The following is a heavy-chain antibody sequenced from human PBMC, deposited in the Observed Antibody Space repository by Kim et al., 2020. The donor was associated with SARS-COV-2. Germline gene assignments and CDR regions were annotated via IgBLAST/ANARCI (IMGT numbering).Heavy chain of an antibody. V-gene: IGHV1-18*04. CDR3: ARVTDIVVVPAALHFDY. J-gene: IGHJ4*02. D-gene: IGHD2-2*01. CDR2: ISAYNGNT. Sequence: ASVKVSCKASGYTFTSYGISWVRQAPGQGLEWMGWISAYNGNTNYAQKLQGRVTMTTDTSTSTAYMELRSLRSDDTAVYYCARVTDIVVVPAALHFDYWGQGTLVTVSS. CDR1: GYTFTSYG.